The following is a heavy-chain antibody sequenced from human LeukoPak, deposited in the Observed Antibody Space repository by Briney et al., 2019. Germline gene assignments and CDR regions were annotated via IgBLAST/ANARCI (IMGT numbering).Heavy chain of an antibody. J-gene: IGHJ5*02. Sequence: PSQTLSLTXTVSGGSISSGDYYWSWISQPPGKGLQWIGYIYYSGSTYYNPSLKSRVTISVDTSKNQFSLKLSSVTAADTAVYYCARDTIGPGIARFDPWGQGTLVTVSS. D-gene: IGHD6-13*01. CDR1: GGSISSGDYY. V-gene: IGHV4-30-4*08. CDR2: IYYSGST. CDR3: ARDTIGPGIARFDP.